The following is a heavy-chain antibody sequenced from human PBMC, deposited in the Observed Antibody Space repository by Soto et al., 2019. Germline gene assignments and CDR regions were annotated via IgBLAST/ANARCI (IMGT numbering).Heavy chain of an antibody. CDR1: GGSISSSSYY. D-gene: IGHD2-15*01. J-gene: IGHJ5*02. V-gene: IGHV4-39*01. Sequence: QLQLQESGPGLVKPSETLSLTCTVSGGSISSSSYYWGWIRQPPGKGLEWIGSIYYSGSTYYNPSLKSRVTISVDTSKNQVSLKLSSVTAADTAVYYCAGIVVVVAGWFDPWGQGTLVTVSS. CDR2: IYYSGST. CDR3: AGIVVVVAGWFDP.